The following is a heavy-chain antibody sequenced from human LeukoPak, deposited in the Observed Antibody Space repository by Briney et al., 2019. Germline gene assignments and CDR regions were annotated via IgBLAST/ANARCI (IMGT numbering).Heavy chain of an antibody. Sequence: GGSLRLSCVAFGFPLRNYWMYWVRQAPGKGLEWVSAISGSGGSTYYADSVKGRFTISRDNSKNTLYLQMNSLRAEDTAVYYCANVGCSGSYQDLDYWGQGTLVTVSS. CDR1: GFPLRNYW. CDR2: ISGSGGST. D-gene: IGHD1-26*01. V-gene: IGHV3-23*01. J-gene: IGHJ4*02. CDR3: ANVGCSGSYQDLDY.